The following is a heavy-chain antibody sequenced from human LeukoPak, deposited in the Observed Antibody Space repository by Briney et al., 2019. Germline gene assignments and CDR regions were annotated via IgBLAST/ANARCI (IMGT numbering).Heavy chain of an antibody. J-gene: IGHJ3*02. CDR3: ARGVDYYDTEDAFDI. D-gene: IGHD3-22*01. CDR2: MNPGSGNT. V-gene: IGHV1-8*01. CDR1: GYTFTSYD. Sequence: GASVKVPCKASGYTFTSYDINWVRQTTGQGLEWMGWMNPGSGNTGYAQKFQGRVTMTRNTSISTAYMELSSLRSEDTAVYYCARGVDYYDTEDAFDIWGQGTMVTVSS.